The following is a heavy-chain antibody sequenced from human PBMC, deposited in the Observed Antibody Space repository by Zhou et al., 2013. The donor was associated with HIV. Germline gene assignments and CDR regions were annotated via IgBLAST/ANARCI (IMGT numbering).Heavy chain of an antibody. CDR2: ISAYNGNT. CDR3: ARGTYDYGDYPPPGWFDP. CDR1: GYTFTSYG. D-gene: IGHD4-17*01. V-gene: IGHV1-18*01. J-gene: IGHJ5*02. Sequence: QEQLEQPGVEVKKPGASVKVSCKASGYTFTSYGISWVRQAPGQGLEWMGWISAYNGNTNYAQKLQGRVTMTTDTSTSTAYMELRSLRSDDTAVYYCARGTYDYGDYPPPGWFDPWGPGNPGHRLL.